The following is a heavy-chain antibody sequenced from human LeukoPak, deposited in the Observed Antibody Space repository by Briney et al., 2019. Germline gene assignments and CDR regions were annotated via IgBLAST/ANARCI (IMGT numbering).Heavy chain of an antibody. J-gene: IGHJ4*02. D-gene: IGHD3-10*01. CDR2: INHSGST. CDR3: ARHIYYGSGSSDY. CDR1: GGSFSGYY. V-gene: IGHV4-34*01. Sequence: SETLSLTCAVYGGSFSGYYWSWIRQPPGKGLEWIGEINHSGSTNYNPSLKSRVTISVDTSKNQFSLKLSSVTAADTAVYYCARHIYYGSGSSDYWGQGTLVTVSS.